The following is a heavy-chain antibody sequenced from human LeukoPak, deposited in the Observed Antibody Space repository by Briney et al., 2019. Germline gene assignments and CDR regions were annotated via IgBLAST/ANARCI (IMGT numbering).Heavy chain of an antibody. CDR1: GGSISSSSYY. J-gene: IGHJ4*02. V-gene: IGHV4-39*01. D-gene: IGHD6-13*01. Sequence: TSETLSLTCTVSGGSISSSSYYWGWIRQPPGKGLEWIGSIYYSGSTYYNPSLKSRVTISVDTSKNQLSLKLSSVTAADTAEYYCARHSWGRGTSWYDHHKHFDYWGQGTLVTVSS. CDR3: ARHSWGRGTSWYDHHKHFDY. CDR2: IYYSGST.